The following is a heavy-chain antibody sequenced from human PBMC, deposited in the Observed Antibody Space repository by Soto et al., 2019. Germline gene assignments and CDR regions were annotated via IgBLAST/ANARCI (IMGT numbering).Heavy chain of an antibody. CDR1: GFTFSSYS. D-gene: IGHD3-22*01. V-gene: IGHV3-21*01. Sequence: EVQLVESGGGLVKPGGSLRLSCAASGFTFSSYSMNWVRQAPGKGLEWVSSISSSSSYIYYADSVKGRFTISRDNAKNSLYLQMNSLRAEDTAVYYCAKYYSDSSGYGMDVWGQGTTVTVSS. CDR3: AKYYSDSSGYGMDV. CDR2: ISSSSSYI. J-gene: IGHJ6*02.